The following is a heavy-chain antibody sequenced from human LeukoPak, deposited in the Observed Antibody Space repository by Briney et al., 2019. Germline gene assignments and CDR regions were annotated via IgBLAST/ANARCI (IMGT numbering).Heavy chain of an antibody. J-gene: IGHJ4*02. D-gene: IGHD2-15*01. CDR1: GYTFTSYY. V-gene: IGHV1-46*01. CDR2: INPSGGST. Sequence: GASVKVSCKASGYTFTSYYMHWVRQAPGQGLEWMGIINPSGGSTSYAQKFQGRVTMTRDTSTSTVYMELSSLRSKDTAVYYCARVCPGGKVFDYWGQGTLVTVSS. CDR3: ARVCPGGKVFDY.